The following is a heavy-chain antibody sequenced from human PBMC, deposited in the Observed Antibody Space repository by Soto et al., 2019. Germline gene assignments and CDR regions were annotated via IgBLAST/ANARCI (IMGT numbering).Heavy chain of an antibody. V-gene: IGHV3-74*01. CDR2: INRDGSSI. Sequence: EVQLVESGGGLVQPGGSLRLSCAASGFTFSSYWMHWVRQAPGKGLVWVSRINRDGSSINYADCARGRVTISRDNAKNTLYLQVNGLRAEDTAVYYCAREIATTGEYYFDYWGQGIFVTVAS. CDR3: AREIATTGEYYFDY. D-gene: IGHD6-13*01. CDR1: GFTFSSYW. J-gene: IGHJ4*02.